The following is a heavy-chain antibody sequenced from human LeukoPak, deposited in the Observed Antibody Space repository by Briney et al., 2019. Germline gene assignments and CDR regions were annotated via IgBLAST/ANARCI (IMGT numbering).Heavy chain of an antibody. V-gene: IGHV4-59*01. Sequence: MASETLSLTCTVSGGSISSYYWSWIRQPPGKGLEWIGYIYYSGSTNYNPSLKSRVTISVDTSKNQFSLKLSSVTAADTAVYYCARTPFNWNYYYYYYGMDVWSQGTTVTVSS. CDR3: ARTPFNWNYYYYYYGMDV. D-gene: IGHD1-7*01. J-gene: IGHJ6*02. CDR2: IYYSGST. CDR1: GGSISSYY.